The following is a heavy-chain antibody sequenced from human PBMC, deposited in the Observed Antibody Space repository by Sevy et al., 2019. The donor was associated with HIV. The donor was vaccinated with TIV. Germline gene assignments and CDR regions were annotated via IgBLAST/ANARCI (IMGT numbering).Heavy chain of an antibody. J-gene: IGHJ4*02. CDR1: GGSISSGGYY. CDR2: IYYSGST. Sequence: SETLSLTCTVSGGSISSGGYYWSWIRQHPGKGLEWIGYIYYSGSTYYHPSLKSRVTISVDTSKNQFSLKLSSVTAADTAVYYCARGVDGYNFPDYWGQGTLVTVSS. CDR3: ARGVDGYNFPDY. D-gene: IGHD5-12*01. V-gene: IGHV4-31*03.